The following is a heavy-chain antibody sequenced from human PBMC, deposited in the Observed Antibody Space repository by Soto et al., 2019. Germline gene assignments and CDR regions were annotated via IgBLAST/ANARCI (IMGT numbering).Heavy chain of an antibody. Sequence: ASVKVSCKASGGSFSNYVVSWVRQAPGQGLEWLGRIFPMLDITNYGQKFLDRVTITADKSTSTVYMELNSLTSDDTAVYFCANLQLVSARFDSWGQGTLVTVSS. CDR2: IFPMLDIT. CDR3: ANLQLVSARFDS. J-gene: IGHJ4*02. CDR1: GGSFSNYV. D-gene: IGHD6-13*01. V-gene: IGHV1-69*10.